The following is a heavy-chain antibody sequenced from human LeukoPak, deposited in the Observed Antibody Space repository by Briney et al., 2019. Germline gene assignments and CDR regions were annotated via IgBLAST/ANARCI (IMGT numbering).Heavy chain of an antibody. CDR3: AKDLGGSEGEQWGCDY. Sequence: GGSLRLSCAASGFTFDDYTMHWVRQAPGKGLEWVSLISWDGGSTYYADSVKGRFTISRDNSKNSLYLQMNSLRTEDTALYYCAKDLGGSEGEQWGCDYWGQGTLVTVSS. CDR2: ISWDGGST. CDR1: GFTFDDYT. J-gene: IGHJ4*02. V-gene: IGHV3-43*01. D-gene: IGHD3-16*01.